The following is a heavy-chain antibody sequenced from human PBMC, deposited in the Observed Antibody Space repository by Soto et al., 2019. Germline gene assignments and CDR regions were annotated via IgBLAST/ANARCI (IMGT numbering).Heavy chain of an antibody. CDR3: AKDQSYYDFWSGLKLDY. CDR2: ISYDGSNK. D-gene: IGHD3-3*01. CDR1: GFTFSSYG. Sequence: GGSLRLSCAASGFTFSSYGMHWVRQAPGKGLEWVAVISYDGSNKYYADSVKGRFTISRDNSKNTLYLQMNSLRAEDTAVYYCAKDQSYYDFWSGLKLDYWGQGTLVTVSS. J-gene: IGHJ4*02. V-gene: IGHV3-30*18.